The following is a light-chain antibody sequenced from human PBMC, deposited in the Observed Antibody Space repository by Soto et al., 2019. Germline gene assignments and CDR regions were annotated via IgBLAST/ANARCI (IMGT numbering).Light chain of an antibody. CDR3: QQYGSSPFT. CDR2: GAS. J-gene: IGKJ3*01. CDR1: QSVSSSY. Sequence: ESVLTQSPGTLSMSPGERATLSCRASQSVSSSYSAWYQQKPGQAPRLLIYGASRRATGIPDRFSGSGSGTDFTLTISGLEPEDSAVYYCQQYGSSPFTFGPGTKVDIK. V-gene: IGKV3-20*01.